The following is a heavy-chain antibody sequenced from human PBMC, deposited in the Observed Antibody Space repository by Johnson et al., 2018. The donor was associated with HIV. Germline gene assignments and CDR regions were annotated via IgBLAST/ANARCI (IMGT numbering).Heavy chain of an antibody. D-gene: IGHD3-22*01. CDR1: GFTFSSYD. Sequence: VQLVESGGGVVRPGGSLRLSCAASGFTFSSYDMHWVRQATGQGLEWVSAIGTAGDTYYPCSVMGRFTISRENANNSFDLQLNSLRAGDTAVYYCARASGYYLSDAFDIWGQGTMVTVSS. V-gene: IGHV3-13*01. CDR2: IGTAGDT. J-gene: IGHJ3*02. CDR3: ARASGYYLSDAFDI.